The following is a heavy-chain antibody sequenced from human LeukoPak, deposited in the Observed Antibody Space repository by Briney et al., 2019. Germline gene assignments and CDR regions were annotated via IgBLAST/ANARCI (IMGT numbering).Heavy chain of an antibody. Sequence: GGSLRLSCAASGFTFSSYSMNWVRQAPGKGLEWVSSMSSSSRYIYYADSVRGRFTISRDNPKNSLYLQMNSLRAEDTAVYYCARVALVSGPSYGSESEAADYWGQGTLVTVSS. V-gene: IGHV3-21*01. CDR2: MSSSSRYI. CDR3: ARVALVSGPSYGSESEAADY. CDR1: GFTFSSYS. J-gene: IGHJ4*02. D-gene: IGHD3-10*01.